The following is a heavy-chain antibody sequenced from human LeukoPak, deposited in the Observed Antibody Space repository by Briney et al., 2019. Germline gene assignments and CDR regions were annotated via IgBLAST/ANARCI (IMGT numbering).Heavy chain of an antibody. Sequence: PGGSLRLSCAASGFTFSSYSMNWVRQAPGKGLEWVSSISSSSYIYYSDSVKGRFTIFRDNAKNSLYLQMNSLRAEDTAAYYCARGVYDILTGYLTYFDYWGQGTLVTVSS. D-gene: IGHD3-9*01. CDR2: ISSSSYI. CDR3: ARGVYDILTGYLTYFDY. CDR1: GFTFSSYS. J-gene: IGHJ4*02. V-gene: IGHV3-21*01.